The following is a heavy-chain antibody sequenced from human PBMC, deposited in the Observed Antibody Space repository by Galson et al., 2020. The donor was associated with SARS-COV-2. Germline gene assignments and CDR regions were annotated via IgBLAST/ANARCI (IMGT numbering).Heavy chain of an antibody. CDR2: IIPIFGTA. CDR3: ARGNWRSGYYYSIDV. Sequence: VKVSCKASGGTFSSYAISWVRQAPGQGLEWLGGIIPIFGTANYAQKFQGRVTITADESTSTAYMELSSLRSEDTAVYYCARGNWRSGYYYSIDVWGKGTTVTVSS. D-gene: IGHD3-3*01. J-gene: IGHJ6*03. V-gene: IGHV1-69*13. CDR1: GGTFSSYA.